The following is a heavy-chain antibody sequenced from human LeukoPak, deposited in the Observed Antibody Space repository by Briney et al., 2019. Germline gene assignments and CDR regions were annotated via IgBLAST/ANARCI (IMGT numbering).Heavy chain of an antibody. CDR1: GFTFSSYW. D-gene: IGHD3-22*01. J-gene: IGHJ4*02. V-gene: IGHV3-7*01. CDR2: IKEDGSEK. CDR3: ARLDYYDSSGSYYGFDY. Sequence: PGGSLRLSCAASGFTFSSYWMSWVRQAPGKGLEWVANIKEDGSEKYYVDSVKGRFTISRDNAKNSLYLQMNSLRAEDTAVYYCARLDYYDSSGSYYGFDYWGQGNLVTVSS.